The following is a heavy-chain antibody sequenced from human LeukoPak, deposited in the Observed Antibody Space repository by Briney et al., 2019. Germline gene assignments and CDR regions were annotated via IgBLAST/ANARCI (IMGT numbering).Heavy chain of an antibody. J-gene: IGHJ3*01. CDR3: ARRRHNFDFYDV. CDR2: TFYTGRT. D-gene: IGHD3/OR15-3a*01. V-gene: IGHV4-39*01. CDR1: GDSIISNIYW. Sequence: PSETLSLTCTVSGDSIISNIYWWDWVRLPPGKGLEWIGATFYTGRTFYSPSLKSRVTISVDTSKNQFSLDPSSATAADTAVYYCARRRHNFDFYDVWGQGTRVTVSS.